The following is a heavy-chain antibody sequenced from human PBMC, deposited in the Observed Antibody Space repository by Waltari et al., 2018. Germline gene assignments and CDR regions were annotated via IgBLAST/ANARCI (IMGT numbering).Heavy chain of an antibody. V-gene: IGHV4-30-4*08. Sequence: QVQLQESGPGLVKPSQTLSLTCTVSGGSISSGDYYWSWIRQPPGKGLEWIGYIYYSGSTYYNPSLKSRVTISVDKSSNQFSLKLTSLTAADTAVYYCARSRAGNDGWYFDLWGRGTLVTVSS. D-gene: IGHD1-1*01. J-gene: IGHJ2*01. CDR2: IYYSGST. CDR1: GGSISSGDYY. CDR3: ARSRAGNDGWYFDL.